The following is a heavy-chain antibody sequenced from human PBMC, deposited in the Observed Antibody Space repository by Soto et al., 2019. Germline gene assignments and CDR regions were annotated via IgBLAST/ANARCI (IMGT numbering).Heavy chain of an antibody. Sequence: QVQLMQSGAEVKKPGASVKVSCKASGDTFTDYYIHWVRQAPGQGLEWMGTVNPSGGHTTYAQHLLARVTMTRDTSTSPFYMELTSLTSYDTAIYYCARGGHAVVVTAALDYWGQGTLGTVSS. V-gene: IGHV1-46*01. CDR1: GDTFTDYY. J-gene: IGHJ4*02. D-gene: IGHD2-21*02. CDR2: VNPSGGHT. CDR3: ARGGHAVVVTAALDY.